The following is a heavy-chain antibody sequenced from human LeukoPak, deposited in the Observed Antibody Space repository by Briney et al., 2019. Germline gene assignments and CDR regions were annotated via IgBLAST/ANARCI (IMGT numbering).Heavy chain of an antibody. V-gene: IGHV4-39*07. Sequence: SETLSLTCSVSGDSISTSSSYWGWIRQPPGKGLEWIGSIYYSGSTYYNPSLKSRVTISVDTSKNQFSLKLSSVTAADTAVYYCAREWRITTNWGQGTLVTVSS. CDR1: GDSISTSSSY. J-gene: IGHJ4*02. CDR3: AREWRITTN. D-gene: IGHD4-11*01. CDR2: IYYSGST.